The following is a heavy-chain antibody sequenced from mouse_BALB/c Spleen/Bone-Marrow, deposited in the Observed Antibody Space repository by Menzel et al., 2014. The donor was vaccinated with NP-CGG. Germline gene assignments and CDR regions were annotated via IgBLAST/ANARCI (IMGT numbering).Heavy chain of an antibody. D-gene: IGHD1-1*01. Sequence: LQQSGSELVRPGASVKLSCKPSGYTFTSYWMHWVKQRPGQGLEWIGNIYPGSGSTNYDEKFKSKATLTVDTSSSTAYMQLSSLTSEDSAVYYCTARLRYGGQCTTLTVSS. CDR1: GYTFTSYW. J-gene: IGHJ2*01. CDR3: TARLRY. V-gene: IGHV1S22*01. CDR2: IYPGSGST.